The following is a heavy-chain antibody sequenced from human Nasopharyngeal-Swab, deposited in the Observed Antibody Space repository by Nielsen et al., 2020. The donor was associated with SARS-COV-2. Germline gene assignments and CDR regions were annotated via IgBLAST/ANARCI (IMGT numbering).Heavy chain of an antibody. V-gene: IGHV3-53*01. D-gene: IGHD3-16*01. CDR2: IYSGGST. CDR3: ARGGGDDYVWGSYNYYFDY. Sequence: GGSLRLSCAASGFTVSSNYMSWVRQAPGKGLDWVSVIYSGGSTYYADSVKDRFTISRDNSKNTLYLQMNSLRAEDTAVYYCARGGGDDYVWGSYNYYFDYWGQGTLVTVSS. J-gene: IGHJ4*02. CDR1: GFTVSSNY.